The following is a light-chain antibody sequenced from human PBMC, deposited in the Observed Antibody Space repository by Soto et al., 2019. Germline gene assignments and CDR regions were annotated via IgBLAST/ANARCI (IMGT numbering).Light chain of an antibody. CDR1: QSVSGTF. V-gene: IGKV3-20*01. CDR3: QQFDSSVS. J-gene: IGKJ1*01. Sequence: EIVLTQSPGSLSLSPGERATLSCRASQSVSGTFFAWYQQRPGQAPRLLMYGASSRATGIPERFSGSGSGTDFTLTISRLEPEHFAVYYCQQFDSSVSFGQGTKVEIK. CDR2: GAS.